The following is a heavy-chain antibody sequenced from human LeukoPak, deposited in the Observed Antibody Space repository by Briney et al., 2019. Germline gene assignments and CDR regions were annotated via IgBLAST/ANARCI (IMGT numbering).Heavy chain of an antibody. D-gene: IGHD1-26*01. CDR1: GFTFSTYA. Sequence: GGSLRLSCAASGFTFSTYAMNWFRQAPGKGLEWVSAIGADGGYTYYADSVKGRFTMSRDNSRNTLFLQMTTLRADDTAVYYCAKAGMGQYGPGAPTWGQGTLVTVSS. CDR2: IGADGGYT. V-gene: IGHV3-23*01. J-gene: IGHJ4*02. CDR3: AKAGMGQYGPGAPT.